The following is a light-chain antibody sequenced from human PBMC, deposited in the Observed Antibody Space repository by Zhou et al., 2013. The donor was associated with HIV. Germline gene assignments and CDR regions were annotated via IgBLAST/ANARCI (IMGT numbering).Light chain of an antibody. CDR2: SAS. J-gene: IGKJ1*01. CDR1: QSITSH. CDR3: QQSYTTPWT. Sequence: DIQMTQSPSTLSASVGDRVTITCRANQSITSHLSWYQQRPGKAPTLLISSASYLESGVPSRFSGSGFGTHFTLTITSLRPEDFATYYCQQSYTTPWTFGQGTRLEIK. V-gene: IGKV1-39*01.